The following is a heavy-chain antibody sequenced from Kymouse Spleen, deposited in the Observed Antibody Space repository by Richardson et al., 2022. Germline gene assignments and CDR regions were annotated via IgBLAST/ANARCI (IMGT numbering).Heavy chain of an antibody. CDR2: INHSGST. Sequence: QVQLQQWGAGLLKPSETLSLTCAVYGGSFSGYYWSWIRQPPGKGLEWIGEINHSGSTNYNPSLKSRVTISVDTSKNQFSLKLSSVTAADTAVYYCARGHDYSNLNWFDPWGQGTLVTVSS. D-gene: IGHD4-11,IGHD4-11*01. J-gene: IGHJ5*02. CDR1: GGSFSGYY. CDR3: ARGHDYSNLNWFDP. V-gene: IGHV4-34*01.